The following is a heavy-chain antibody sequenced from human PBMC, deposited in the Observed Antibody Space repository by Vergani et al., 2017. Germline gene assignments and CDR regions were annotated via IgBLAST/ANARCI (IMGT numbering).Heavy chain of an antibody. D-gene: IGHD5-24*01. CDR1: GGSFSGYY. Sequence: QVKLQQWGAGLLKPSETLSLTCAVYGGSFSGYYWSWIRQPPGKGLEWIGEINHSGSTNYNPSLKSLVTISVDTSKNQFSLKLSAVTAADTAEYYCARGWRGRWLQLPSWGQGTLVTVSS. J-gene: IGHJ5*02. V-gene: IGHV4-34*01. CDR2: INHSGST. CDR3: ARGWRGRWLQLPS.